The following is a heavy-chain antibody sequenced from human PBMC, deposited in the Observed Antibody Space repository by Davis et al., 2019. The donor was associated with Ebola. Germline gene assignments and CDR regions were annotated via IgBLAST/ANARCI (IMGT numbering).Heavy chain of an antibody. J-gene: IGHJ4*02. CDR1: AFPFDDYA. Sequence: GGSLRLSCAASAFPFDDYAMHWVRQAPGKGLEWVSSFSLNSGLIGYVESVKGRFTISRDNAKNSLYLQMNSLRAEDTAVYYCAKEENGGLFENWGQGTLVTVSS. CDR2: FSLNSGLI. D-gene: IGHD7-27*01. CDR3: AKEENGGLFEN. V-gene: IGHV3-9*01.